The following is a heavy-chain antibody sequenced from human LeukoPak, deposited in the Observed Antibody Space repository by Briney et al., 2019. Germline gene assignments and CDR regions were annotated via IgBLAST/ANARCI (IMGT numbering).Heavy chain of an antibody. CDR1: GYTFTSYY. CDR3: ARDGSRDGYNSANWFDP. D-gene: IGHD5-24*01. CDR2: MNPSSGST. J-gene: IGHJ5*02. V-gene: IGHV1-46*01. Sequence: ASVKVSCKASGYTFTSYYMHWVRQAPGQVFEWMGIMNPSSGSTSYAQKFQGRVTMTRDTSTRTVYMGLSSLRSEDTAVYYCARDGSRDGYNSANWFDPWGQGTLVTVSS.